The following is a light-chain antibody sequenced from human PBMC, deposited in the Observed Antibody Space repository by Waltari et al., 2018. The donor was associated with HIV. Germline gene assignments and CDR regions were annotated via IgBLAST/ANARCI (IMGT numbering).Light chain of an antibody. CDR1: SSDVGGYNS. CDR3: SSYTSSSALYVV. J-gene: IGLJ2*01. V-gene: IGLV2-14*03. CDR2: DVS. Sequence: QSALTQPASVSGSPGPSITISCTGTSSDVGGYNSVSWHQQHPATAPKLMIYDVSNRPSGVSNRFSGSKSSTTASLTISGLQAEDEDDDYCSSYTSSSALYVVFGGGTKLTVL.